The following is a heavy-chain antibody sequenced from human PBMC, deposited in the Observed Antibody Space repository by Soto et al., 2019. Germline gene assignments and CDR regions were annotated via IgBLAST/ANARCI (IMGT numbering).Heavy chain of an antibody. CDR1: GGTFSSYA. D-gene: IGHD2-8*01. CDR3: ARDESTNGVCYSYFDY. Sequence: QVQLVQSGAEVKKPGSSVKVSCKASGGTFSSYAISWVRQAPGQGLEWMGGIIPIFGTANYAQKFQGRVTITADESTSTAYMEPSSLTPEDTAVYYCARDESTNGVCYSYFDYWGQGTLVTVSS. CDR2: IIPIFGTA. V-gene: IGHV1-69*01. J-gene: IGHJ4*02.